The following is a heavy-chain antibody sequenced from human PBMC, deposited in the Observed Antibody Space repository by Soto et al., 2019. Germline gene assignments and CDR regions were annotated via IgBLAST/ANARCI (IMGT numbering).Heavy chain of an antibody. CDR1: GYPFIKYG. D-gene: IGHD3-9*01. CDR2: IKVDSGYT. Sequence: QLQLFQSAAEVKKPGASVRVSCKAYGYPFIKYGISWIRQAPEQGLEWMGWIKVDSGYTNYAQKFQGRVTMTADTSSDTAFMELRSLRLDDTAVYFCATSYDTGFDPWGQGTLVSVSS. J-gene: IGHJ5*02. CDR3: ATSYDTGFDP. V-gene: IGHV1-18*04.